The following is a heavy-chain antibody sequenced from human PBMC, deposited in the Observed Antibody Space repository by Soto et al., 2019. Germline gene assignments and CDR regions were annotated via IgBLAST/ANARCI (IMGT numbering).Heavy chain of an antibody. CDR3: ARGGYSGRDDAFDI. V-gene: IGHV1-69*02. CDR2: IIPILGIA. CDR1: GGTFSSYT. Sequence: QVQLVQSGAEVKKPGSSVKVSCKASGGTFSSYTISWVRQAPGQGLEWMGRIIPILGIANYAQKFQGRVTITADKSTSTAYMELSSLRSEDTAVYYWARGGYSGRDDAFDIWGQGTMVTVSS. D-gene: IGHD1-26*01. J-gene: IGHJ3*02.